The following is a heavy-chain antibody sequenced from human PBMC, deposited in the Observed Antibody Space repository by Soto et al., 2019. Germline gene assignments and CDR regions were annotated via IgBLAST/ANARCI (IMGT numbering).Heavy chain of an antibody. CDR1: GLSLSSDA. V-gene: IGHV3-23*01. D-gene: IGHD3-22*01. CDR2: LSSSGDRT. J-gene: IGHJ4*02. Sequence: EVQLLESGGGLVQPGGSLRLTCAASGLSLSSDAVSWVRQAPGKGLEWVSSLSSSGDRTYYADSVKGRFTISRDDSKDTLYLQMNSLRAEDTAVYYCAKAPRTYDFPYYFDSWGQGPLVTVSS. CDR3: AKAPRTYDFPYYFDS.